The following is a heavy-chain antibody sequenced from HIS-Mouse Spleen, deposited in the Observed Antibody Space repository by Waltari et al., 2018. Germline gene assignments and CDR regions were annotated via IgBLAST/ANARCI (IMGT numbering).Heavy chain of an antibody. J-gene: IGHJ5*02. CDR3: ARGDNIVVPAAIRPSLHWFDP. CDR1: GYTFTGYY. D-gene: IGHD2-2*01. Sequence: QVQLVQSGAEVKKPGASVKVSCKASGYTFTGYYMHWVRQAPGQGLEWMGWINPNSGGTNYAQKFQGRVTMTRDTSISTAYMELSRLRSDDTAVYYCARGDNIVVPAAIRPSLHWFDPWGQGTLVTVSS. CDR2: INPNSGGT. V-gene: IGHV1-2*02.